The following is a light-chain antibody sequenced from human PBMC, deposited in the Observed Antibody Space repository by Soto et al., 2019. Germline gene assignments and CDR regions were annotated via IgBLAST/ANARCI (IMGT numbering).Light chain of an antibody. CDR1: QSVSSSY. CDR2: GAS. V-gene: IGKV3-20*01. J-gene: IGKJ1*01. Sequence: EIVLTQSPGTLSLSPGERATLSCRASQSVSSSYLAWYQQKPGQAPRLLIYGASSRATGIPDRFSGSGSGTDFTLTISRLEPEDFAVYDCQQYGSSPQTLGEGTKVEIK. CDR3: QQYGSSPQT.